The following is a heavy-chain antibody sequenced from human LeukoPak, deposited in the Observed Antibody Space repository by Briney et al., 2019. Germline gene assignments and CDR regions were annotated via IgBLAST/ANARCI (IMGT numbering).Heavy chain of an antibody. Sequence: ASVKVSCKASGYTFTSYYMHWVRHAPGQGLEWMGIINPSGGSTSYAQKFQGRVTMTRDMSTSTVYMELSSLRSEDTAVYYCARGGSSGWYWGWFDPWGQGTLVTVSS. CDR3: ARGGSSGWYWGWFDP. CDR1: GYTFTSYY. CDR2: INPSGGST. V-gene: IGHV1-46*01. J-gene: IGHJ5*02. D-gene: IGHD6-19*01.